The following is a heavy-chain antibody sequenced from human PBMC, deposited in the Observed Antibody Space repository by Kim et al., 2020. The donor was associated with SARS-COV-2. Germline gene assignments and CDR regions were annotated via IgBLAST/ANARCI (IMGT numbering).Heavy chain of an antibody. V-gene: IGHV3-7*01. CDR2: TER. D-gene: IGHD2-8*01. Sequence: TERSYVDSVKGRFTIARDNAKNSVFLQMNSLRVEDTAVYYCARGTNNVGNFWGQGTLVAVSS. J-gene: IGHJ4*02. CDR3: ARGTNNVGNF.